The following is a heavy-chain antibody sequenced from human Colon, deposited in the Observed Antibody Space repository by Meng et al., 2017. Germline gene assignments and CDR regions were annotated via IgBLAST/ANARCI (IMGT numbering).Heavy chain of an antibody. CDR1: GVSISTTNW. D-gene: IGHD6-19*01. Sequence: QMLLRESGPGLVKPSGTLSLTCAVSGVSISTTNWWTWFRQSPGKGLEWIGEIAHTGRTNYNRSLKSRVTVTMDTSKNHFSLILTSVTAADTAVYYCASSSGWWRLDSWGQGTLVTVSS. J-gene: IGHJ4*02. CDR3: ASSSGWWRLDS. CDR2: IAHTGRT. V-gene: IGHV4-4*02.